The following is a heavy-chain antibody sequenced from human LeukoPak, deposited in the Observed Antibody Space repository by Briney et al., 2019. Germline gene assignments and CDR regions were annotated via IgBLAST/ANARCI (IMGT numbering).Heavy chain of an antibody. J-gene: IGHJ4*02. CDR1: GYTFTSYY. V-gene: IGHV1-46*01. D-gene: IGHD3-9*01. CDR2: INPSGGST. Sequence: ASVKVSCKASGYTFTSYYTHWVRQAPGQGLEWMGIINPSGGSTSYAQKFQGRVTMTRDTSTSTVYMELSSLRSEDTAVYYCARDQDQNILTSYYNVIGYWGQGTLVTVSS. CDR3: ARDQDQNILTSYYNVIGY.